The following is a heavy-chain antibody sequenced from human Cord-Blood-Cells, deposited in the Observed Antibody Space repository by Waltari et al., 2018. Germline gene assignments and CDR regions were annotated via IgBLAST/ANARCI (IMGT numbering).Heavy chain of an antibody. V-gene: IGHV1-69-2*01. Sequence: EVQLVQSGAEVKKPGATVKLSCKVSGYTFPDYYIHWLQQAPGKGLEWMGLVDPEYGETIYAEKCQGRVTITADTSTDTAYMELSSLRSEDTAVYYCARYYYYGMDVWGQGTTVTVSS. J-gene: IGHJ6*02. CDR2: VDPEYGET. CDR3: ARYYYYGMDV. CDR1: GYTFPDYY.